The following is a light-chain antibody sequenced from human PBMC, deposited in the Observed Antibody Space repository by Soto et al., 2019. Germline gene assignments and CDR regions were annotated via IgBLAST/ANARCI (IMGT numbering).Light chain of an antibody. J-gene: IGKJ1*01. CDR1: QSVPSNY. CDR3: QQYDNSRWT. Sequence: EIGLTQSPGTLSLSPGDRATLSCRASQSVPSNYLAWYQQKPGQAPRLLIFGASTRAIGIPDRFRGSGSGTAFTLTISRLEPVDFAVYYCQQYDNSRWTFGQGTKVDI. CDR2: GAS. V-gene: IGKV3-20*01.